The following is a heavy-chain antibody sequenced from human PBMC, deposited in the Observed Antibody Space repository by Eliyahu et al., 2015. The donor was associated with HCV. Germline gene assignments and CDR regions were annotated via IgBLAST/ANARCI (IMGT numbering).Heavy chain of an antibody. CDR1: GFSFXXYA. CDR3: VKDVSRAIYPPNWFDP. J-gene: IGHJ5*02. Sequence: EVQLVESGGGXVQPGRSLRLSCAASGFSFXXYAMHWVRXXPGKGLEWXSGISWDSRNIRYGDXVKXRFTISRDNAKKSLYLQMNSLRVEDTAFYYCVKDVSRAIYPPNWFDPWGQGTLVTVSS. CDR2: ISWDSRNI. V-gene: IGHV3-9*01. D-gene: IGHD3-3*01.